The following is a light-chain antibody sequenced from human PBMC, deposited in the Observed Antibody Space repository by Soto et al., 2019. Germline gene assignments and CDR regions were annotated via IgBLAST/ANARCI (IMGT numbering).Light chain of an antibody. CDR1: SSDVGGYNY. CDR2: DVS. CDR3: SSYTSSSTLYV. Sequence: QPVLTQPASVSGSPGQSITISCTGTSSDVGGYNYVSSYQQHPGKAPKLMIYDVSNRPSGVSNRFSDSKSGNTASLTISGLQAEDEADYYCSSYTSSSTLYVFGTGTKVTVL. J-gene: IGLJ1*01. V-gene: IGLV2-14*01.